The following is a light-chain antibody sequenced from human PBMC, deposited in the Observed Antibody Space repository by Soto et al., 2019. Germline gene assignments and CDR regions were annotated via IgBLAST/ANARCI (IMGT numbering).Light chain of an antibody. CDR1: QSLSSSY. V-gene: IGKV3-20*01. Sequence: IVLTQSPCTLPLSPGERATLSCRASQSLSSSYLAWYQQKPGQAPRLLIYGASSGATGIPDRFSGSGSGTDFTLTISRLEPEDFAVYYCQQYGSSPLITFGHGTRLEIK. CDR2: GAS. J-gene: IGKJ5*01. CDR3: QQYGSSPLIT.